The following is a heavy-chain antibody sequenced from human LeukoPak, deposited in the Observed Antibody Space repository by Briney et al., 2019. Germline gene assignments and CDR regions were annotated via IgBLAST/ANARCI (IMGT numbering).Heavy chain of an antibody. CDR1: GFTFGNYG. J-gene: IGHJ4*02. V-gene: IGHV3-21*01. D-gene: IGHD5-18*01. CDR2: ISSSSSYI. Sequence: GGSLRLSCAASGFTFGNYGMSWVRQAPGKGLEWVSSISSSSSYIYYADSMTGRFTISRDNAKNSLYLQMNSLRAEDTAMYFCARRATTERGHSYGLDYWGQGILVTVSS. CDR3: ARRATTERGHSYGLDY.